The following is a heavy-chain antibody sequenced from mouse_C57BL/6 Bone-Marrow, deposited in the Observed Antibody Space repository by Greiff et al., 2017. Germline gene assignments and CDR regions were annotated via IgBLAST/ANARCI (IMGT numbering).Heavy chain of an antibody. V-gene: IGHV1-19*01. J-gene: IGHJ3*01. Sequence: VQLQQSGPVLVKPGASVKMSCKASGYTFTDYYMNWVKQSHGKSLEWIGVINPYNGGTSYNQKFKGKATLTVDKSSSTAYMELNSLTSEDSAVYYCARWDGYCFAYWGQGTLVTVSA. CDR1: GYTFTDYY. CDR3: ARWDGYCFAY. D-gene: IGHD2-3*01. CDR2: INPYNGGT.